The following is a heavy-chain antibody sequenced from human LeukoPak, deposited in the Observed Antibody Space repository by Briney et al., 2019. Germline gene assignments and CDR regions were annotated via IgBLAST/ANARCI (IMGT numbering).Heavy chain of an antibody. Sequence: GGSLRLSCAASGFTFSNAWMSWVRQAPGKGLEWVGRIKSKTDGGTTDYAAPVKGRFTISRDDSKNTLYLQMNSLKIEDTAVYYCTTGIVGAAQFDYWGQGTLVTVSS. D-gene: IGHD1-26*01. CDR3: TTGIVGAAQFDY. V-gene: IGHV3-15*01. J-gene: IGHJ4*02. CDR1: GFTFSNAW. CDR2: IKSKTDGGTT.